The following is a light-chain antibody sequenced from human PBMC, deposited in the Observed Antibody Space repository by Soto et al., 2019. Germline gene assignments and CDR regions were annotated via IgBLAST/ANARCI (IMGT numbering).Light chain of an antibody. Sequence: MSQSPATLSLSPGERATLSCRASQSVTSTYLAWYQQKPGQAPRLLIYGASSRAIGIPDRFSGSVSGSDFILTINRMEPEDFAVYYCQQYGSSHTFGQGTRLEIK. CDR1: QSVTSTY. J-gene: IGKJ5*01. CDR2: GAS. CDR3: QQYGSSHT. V-gene: IGKV3-20*01.